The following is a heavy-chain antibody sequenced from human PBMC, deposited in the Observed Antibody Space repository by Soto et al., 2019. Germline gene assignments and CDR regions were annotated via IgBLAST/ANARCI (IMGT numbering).Heavy chain of an antibody. J-gene: IGHJ6*02. Sequence: GGSLRLSCAASGFTFSSYWMHWVRQAPGKGLVWVSRINSDGSSTSYADSVKGRFTISRDNAKNTLYLQMNSLRAEDTAVYYCARDLDYGGNSIDYYHGMDVWGQGTTVTVSS. CDR1: GFTFSSYW. D-gene: IGHD4-17*01. CDR2: INSDGSST. CDR3: ARDLDYGGNSIDYYHGMDV. V-gene: IGHV3-74*01.